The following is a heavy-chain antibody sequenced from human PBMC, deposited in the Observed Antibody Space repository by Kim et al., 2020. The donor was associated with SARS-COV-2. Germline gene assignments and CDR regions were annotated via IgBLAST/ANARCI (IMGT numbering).Heavy chain of an antibody. CDR1: GGSVSSSNW. D-gene: IGHD3-9*01. J-gene: IGHJ4*02. CDR3: ARVRSEAHAILIGAYSIDY. CDR2: VSYSGST. V-gene: IGHV4-4*02. Sequence: SETLSLTCAVSGGSVSSSNWWIWVRQPPGKGLEWIGEVSYSGSTNYNPSLKSRVTISLDKSKNQFSLYLNSVTAADTAFYYCARVRSEAHAILIGAYSIDYWGQGTLVTVSS.